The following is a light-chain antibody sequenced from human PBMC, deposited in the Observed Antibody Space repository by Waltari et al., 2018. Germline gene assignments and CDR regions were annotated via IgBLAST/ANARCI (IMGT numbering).Light chain of an antibody. J-gene: IGKJ3*01. CDR2: GSS. V-gene: IGKV1-39*01. CDR1: QRISSY. Sequence: DIQMTQSPSFLSASVGDRVTITCRASQRISSYLNWYQQQAGKGPKLLIYGSSSLQSGVPSRFSSTGSGTDFTLTINGLQPEDFATYYCQQAYNRITFGPGTTVDFK. CDR3: QQAYNRIT.